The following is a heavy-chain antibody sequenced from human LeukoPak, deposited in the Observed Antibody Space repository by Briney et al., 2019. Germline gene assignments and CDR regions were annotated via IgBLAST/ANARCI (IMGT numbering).Heavy chain of an antibody. Sequence: QTGGSLRLSCAASGFTFNTYAMSWVRQAPGKGLEWVSAISSSGDNTYYADSVRGRFTISRDNSKDTLYLQMNSLRDEDTAVYYCARLSWFDPWGQGTLVTVSS. J-gene: IGHJ5*02. D-gene: IGHD3-16*01. CDR3: ARLSWFDP. CDR1: GFTFNTYA. V-gene: IGHV3-23*01. CDR2: ISSSGDNT.